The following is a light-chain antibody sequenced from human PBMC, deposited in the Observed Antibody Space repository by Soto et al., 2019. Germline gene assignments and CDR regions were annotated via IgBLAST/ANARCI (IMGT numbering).Light chain of an antibody. CDR2: DAS. CDR3: PQYESLPLT. Sequence: DIQMTQSPSSLSASVGDRVTITCQAKQEIKQNLIWYQTKPGKAPKLLIYDASDLETGVPSRFSGSGSGTGFTFTISSLQPEDFATYYCPQYESLPLTFGQGTRLEIK. CDR1: QEIKQN. V-gene: IGKV1-33*01. J-gene: IGKJ5*01.